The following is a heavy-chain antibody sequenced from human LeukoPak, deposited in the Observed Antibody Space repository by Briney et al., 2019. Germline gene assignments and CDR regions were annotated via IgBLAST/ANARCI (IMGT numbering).Heavy chain of an antibody. Sequence: PSETLCLTCAVYGGSFSGYYWSWIRQPPGKGLEWIGEINHSGSTNYNPSLKSRVTISVDTSKNQFSPKLSSVTAADTAVYYCARFIWPRRYFDYWGQGTLDTVSS. CDR3: ARFIWPRRYFDY. CDR1: GGSFSGYY. V-gene: IGHV4-34*01. J-gene: IGHJ4*02. CDR2: INHSGST.